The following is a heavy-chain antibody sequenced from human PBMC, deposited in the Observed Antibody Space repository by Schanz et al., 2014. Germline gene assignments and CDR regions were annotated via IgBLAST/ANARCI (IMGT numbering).Heavy chain of an antibody. CDR3: ARGLGDERWLDLNEAFDI. J-gene: IGHJ3*02. CDR2: IIPILGIT. D-gene: IGHD6-19*01. CDR1: GGTFSSYT. V-gene: IGHV1-69*02. Sequence: QVQLVQSGAEVMKPGSSVKVSCKASGGTFSSYTINWVRQAPGQGLEWMGRIIPILGITNVAQTFQDRVTITADKSTSTAYMELSSLRSEDTAVYYCARGLGDERWLDLNEAFDIWGQGTIGTDSS.